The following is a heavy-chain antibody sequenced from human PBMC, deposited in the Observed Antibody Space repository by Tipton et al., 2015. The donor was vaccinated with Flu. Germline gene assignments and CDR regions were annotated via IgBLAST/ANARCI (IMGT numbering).Heavy chain of an antibody. D-gene: IGHD6-19*01. Sequence: SLRLSCAASGFTFSTYWMHWVRQDPGKGLVWVSRINSDGTTTTYADSVKGRFTISRDNSKNTLYLQMNALRADDTAVYYCARWFSSAWPLDSWGQGTLVTVSS. CDR2: INSDGTTT. CDR1: GFTFSTYW. CDR3: ARWFSSAWPLDS. J-gene: IGHJ4*02. V-gene: IGHV3-74*01.